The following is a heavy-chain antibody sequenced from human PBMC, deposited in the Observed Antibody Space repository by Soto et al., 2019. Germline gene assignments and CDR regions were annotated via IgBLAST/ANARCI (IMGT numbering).Heavy chain of an antibody. V-gene: IGHV3-23*01. D-gene: IGHD2-8*01. CDR2: ISGSGATT. Sequence: GGSLRLSCAASGFTFSSYAMSWVRQPPGKGLEWVSAISGSGATTYYADSVKGRFTISRDNSKNTLYLQMNSLRVDDTAVYYCAKFFVPHAFHFDYWGQGALVTVSS. J-gene: IGHJ4*02. CDR3: AKFFVPHAFHFDY. CDR1: GFTFSSYA.